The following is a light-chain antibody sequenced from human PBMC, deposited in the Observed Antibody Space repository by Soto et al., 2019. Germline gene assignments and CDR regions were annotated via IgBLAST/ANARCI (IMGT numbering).Light chain of an antibody. Sequence: EIVCTQSPGTLSLSPGERATLSCRASQSVSSSYLAWYQQKPGQAPRLLIYGASSRATGIPDRFSGSGSGTDFTLTISRLEPEDFAVYYYQQYGSSPPMTFGQGTKVDIK. V-gene: IGKV3-20*01. CDR3: QQYGSSPPMT. CDR2: GAS. J-gene: IGKJ1*01. CDR1: QSVSSSY.